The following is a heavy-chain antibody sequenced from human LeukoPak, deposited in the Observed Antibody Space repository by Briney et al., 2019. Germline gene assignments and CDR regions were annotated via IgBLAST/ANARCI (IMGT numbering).Heavy chain of an antibody. CDR1: EFTFISYW. J-gene: IGHJ6*03. Sequence: PGGSLRLSCAASEFTFISYWMTWVRQAPGKGLEWVANIKQDGSEKYYVDSVKGRFTISRDNAKNSLYLQMNSLRAEDTAVYYCARADSSIAARLSRSSIFNYYYYMDVWGKGTTVTVFS. CDR3: ARADSSIAARLSRSSIFNYYYYMDV. CDR2: IKQDGSEK. V-gene: IGHV3-7*01. D-gene: IGHD6-6*01.